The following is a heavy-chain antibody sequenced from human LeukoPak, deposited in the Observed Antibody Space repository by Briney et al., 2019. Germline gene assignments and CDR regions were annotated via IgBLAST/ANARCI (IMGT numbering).Heavy chain of an antibody. J-gene: IGHJ6*02. V-gene: IGHV3-74*01. Sequence: GGSLRLSCAASGFTFSSYAMSWVRQAPGKGLVWASRIKGDGSITNYADSVRGRFTISRDNAKNTVYLQMNSLRTEDTAVYYCARGLSNYYGMDVWGQGTTVTVSS. CDR2: IKGDGSIT. CDR3: ARGLSNYYGMDV. CDR1: GFTFSSYA. D-gene: IGHD2/OR15-2a*01.